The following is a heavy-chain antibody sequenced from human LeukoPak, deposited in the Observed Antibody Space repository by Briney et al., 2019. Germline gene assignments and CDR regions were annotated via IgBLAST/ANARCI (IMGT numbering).Heavy chain of an antibody. V-gene: IGHV3-23*01. CDR2: ISGSGDTT. J-gene: IGHJ4*02. Sequence: GSLRLSWAASGFTFNSYDMSWVRQTPGKGLQWVSSISGSGDTTFYADSVKGRFTISRDTSKNTLYLQMNSLRVEDTALYYCAKGLGASCYSPSDSWGQGTLVTVSS. D-gene: IGHD2-15*01. CDR3: AKGLGASCYSPSDS. CDR1: GFTFNSYD.